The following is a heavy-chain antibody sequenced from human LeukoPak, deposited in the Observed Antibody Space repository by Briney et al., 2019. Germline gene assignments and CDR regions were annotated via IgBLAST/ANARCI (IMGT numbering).Heavy chain of an antibody. CDR1: GGTFSSYA. CDR2: IIPIFGTA. J-gene: IGHJ3*02. CDR3: AREGVYYCDSSGTGAFDI. Sequence: SVKVSCKASGGTFSSYAISWVRQAPGQGLEWMGGIIPIFGTANYAQKFQGRVTITADESTSTAYMELSSLRSEDTAVYYCAREGVYYCDSSGTGAFDIWGQGTMVTVSS. V-gene: IGHV1-69*01. D-gene: IGHD3-22*01.